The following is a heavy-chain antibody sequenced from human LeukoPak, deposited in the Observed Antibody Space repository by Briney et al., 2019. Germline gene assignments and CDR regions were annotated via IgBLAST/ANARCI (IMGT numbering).Heavy chain of an antibody. V-gene: IGHV1-18*01. CDR1: GYTFTSYA. Sequence: ASVKVSCKASGYTFTSYAMHWVRQAPGQGLEWMGWISAYNGNTNYAQKLQGRVTMTTDTSTSTAYMELRSLRSEDTAVYYCARGDSSSWYYYYGMDVWGQGTTVTVSS. J-gene: IGHJ6*02. CDR3: ARGDSSSWYYYYGMDV. CDR2: ISAYNGNT. D-gene: IGHD6-13*01.